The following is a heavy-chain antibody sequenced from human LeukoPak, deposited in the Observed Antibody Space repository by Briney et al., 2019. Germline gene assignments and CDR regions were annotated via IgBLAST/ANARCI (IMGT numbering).Heavy chain of an antibody. J-gene: IGHJ6*03. Sequence: PGGSLRLSCAASGFTFSSYSMNWVRQAPGKGLEWVSSISSSSSYIYYADSVKGRFTISRDNAKNSLYLQMNSLRAEDTAVYYCARRQTTSYYYYMDVWGKGTTVTVSS. V-gene: IGHV3-21*01. D-gene: IGHD1-1*01. CDR1: GFTFSSYS. CDR2: ISSSSSYI. CDR3: ARRQTTSYYYYMDV.